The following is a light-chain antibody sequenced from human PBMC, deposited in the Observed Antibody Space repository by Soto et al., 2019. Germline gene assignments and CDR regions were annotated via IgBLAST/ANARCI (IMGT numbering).Light chain of an antibody. CDR2: EVS. Sequence: QCLLTQPASVSGSRGQSITISCTGTSSDVGGYIYVSWYQQHPGKAPKLMIYEVSNRPSGVSNRFSGSKSGNTASLTISGLQAEDEADYYRRSYSRSSFYVFGTGTKVTVL. J-gene: IGLJ1*01. CDR1: SSDVGGYIY. CDR3: RSYSRSSFYV. V-gene: IGLV2-14*01.